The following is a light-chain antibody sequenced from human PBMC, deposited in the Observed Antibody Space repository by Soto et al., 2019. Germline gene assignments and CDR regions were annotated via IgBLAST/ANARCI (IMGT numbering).Light chain of an antibody. J-gene: IGLJ2*01. CDR2: EIS. Sequence: QSALTQPPSASGSPGQSVTISCTGTSSDVGVYNFVSWYQQHPGKAPKLMIYEISKRPSGVPDRFSGSKSGNTASLTVSGLQTEDEADYYCSSFAGSNKILFGGGTQLTVL. CDR3: SSFAGSNKIL. V-gene: IGLV2-8*01. CDR1: SSDVGVYNF.